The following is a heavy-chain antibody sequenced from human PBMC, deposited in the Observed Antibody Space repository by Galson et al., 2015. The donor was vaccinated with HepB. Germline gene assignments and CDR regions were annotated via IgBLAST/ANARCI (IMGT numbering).Heavy chain of an antibody. Sequence: SCKASGYTFTSYAMHWVRQAPGQRLEWMGWINAGDGNTKYSQKFQGRVTITRDTSASTAYMELSSVTAADTAVYYCASGYSSSWYVRGFDYWGQGTLVTVSS. CDR3: ASGYSSSWYVRGFDY. CDR2: INAGDGNT. D-gene: IGHD6-13*01. V-gene: IGHV1-3*01. CDR1: GYTFTSYA. J-gene: IGHJ4*01.